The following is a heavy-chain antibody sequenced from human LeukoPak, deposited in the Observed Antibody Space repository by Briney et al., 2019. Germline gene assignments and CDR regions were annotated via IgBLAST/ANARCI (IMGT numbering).Heavy chain of an antibody. V-gene: IGHV1-2*02. CDR1: GYTFTGYY. D-gene: IGHD2-15*01. Sequence: GASVTVSCKASGYTFTGYYMFWVRQAPGQGLAWMGWINPNSGGTNYAQKFQGRVTMTRDTSISTAYMELSRLRSDDTAVYYCARDAGYCSGGSCYSDYWGQGTLVTVSS. CDR3: ARDAGYCSGGSCYSDY. CDR2: INPNSGGT. J-gene: IGHJ4*02.